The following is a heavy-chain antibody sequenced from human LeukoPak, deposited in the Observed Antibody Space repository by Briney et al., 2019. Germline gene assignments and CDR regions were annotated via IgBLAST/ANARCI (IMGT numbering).Heavy chain of an antibody. V-gene: IGHV4-39*01. CDR1: GASFSDTTYY. Sequence: PSETLSLTCTVSGASFSDTTYYWAWIRQPPGKGLEWIGSIYFSETKYNPSLKSRITISGGTSKNQFSLKLSSVTAADTAVYYCASPSKLVISRGGFDIWGQGTMVTVSA. D-gene: IGHD3-22*01. CDR3: ASPSKLVISRGGFDI. CDR2: IYFSET. J-gene: IGHJ3*02.